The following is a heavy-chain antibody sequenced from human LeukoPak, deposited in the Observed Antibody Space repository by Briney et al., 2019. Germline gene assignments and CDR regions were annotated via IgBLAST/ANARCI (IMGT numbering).Heavy chain of an antibody. Sequence: GGSLRLSCEASGFIFSTYGMSWVRQAPGKGFEWVSSITGIGLHTYYADSVKGRFTISRDNSKNTVYLQRNSLQAEDTAEYYCAKARRGPLTWGQGTLVTVSS. D-gene: IGHD3-10*01. V-gene: IGHV3-23*01. CDR1: GFIFSTYG. CDR3: AKARRGPLT. J-gene: IGHJ5*02. CDR2: ITGIGLHT.